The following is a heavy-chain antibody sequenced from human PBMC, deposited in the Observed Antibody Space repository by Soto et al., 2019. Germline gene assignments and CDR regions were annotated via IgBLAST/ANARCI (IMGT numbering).Heavy chain of an antibody. CDR1: GFTFSNYA. CDR3: ATYGQHLMDY. D-gene: IGHD4-17*01. CDR2: IGSGGDGI. Sequence: EVQLLESGGGLVQPGGSLRLSCSASGFTFSNYAMKWVRQAPGKGLEWVSVIGSGGDGIHYADSVDGRFTISRDDFKNTVSLQMNSLRVDDTAVYYCATYGQHLMDYWGQGTLVTVSS. J-gene: IGHJ4*02. V-gene: IGHV3-23*01.